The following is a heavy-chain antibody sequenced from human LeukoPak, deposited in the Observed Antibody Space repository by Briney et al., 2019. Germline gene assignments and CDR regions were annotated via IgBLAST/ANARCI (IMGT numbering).Heavy chain of an antibody. D-gene: IGHD6-13*01. Sequence: GGSLRLSCAASGFAFNTYWMNWVRQAPGKGLEWVANINQDGSEKYYVDSVKGRFTISRDNSKNTLYLQMNSLRAEDTAVYYCARDFLAAAAYWGQGTLVTVSS. CDR1: GFAFNTYW. CDR3: ARDFLAAAAY. J-gene: IGHJ4*02. CDR2: INQDGSEK. V-gene: IGHV3-7*01.